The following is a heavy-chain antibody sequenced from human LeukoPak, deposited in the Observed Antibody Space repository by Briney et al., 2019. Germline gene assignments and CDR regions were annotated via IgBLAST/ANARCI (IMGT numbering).Heavy chain of an antibody. CDR2: IYSGGST. CDR3: ARTPAHSSSWYYFDY. Sequence: GGSLRLSCAASGFTVSSNYMSWVRQAPGKGLEWVSVIYSGGSTYYADSVKGRFTISRDNSENTLYLQMNSLRAEDTAVYYCARTPAHSSSWYYFDYWGQGTLVTVSS. CDR1: GFTVSSNY. V-gene: IGHV3-66*01. J-gene: IGHJ4*02. D-gene: IGHD6-13*01.